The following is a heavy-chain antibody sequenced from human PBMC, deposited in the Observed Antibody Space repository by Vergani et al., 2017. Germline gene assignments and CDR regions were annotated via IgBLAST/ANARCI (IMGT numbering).Heavy chain of an antibody. J-gene: IGHJ4*02. D-gene: IGHD3-22*01. CDR1: GYTFTGYY. V-gene: IGHV1-2*02. Sequence: QVQLVQSGAEVKKPGASVKVSCKASGYTFTGYYMHWVRQAPGQGLEWMGWINPNSGGTNYAQKFQGRVTMTRDTSISTAYMELSRLRSDATAVYYCARGVVDDSTGYYPGYFDYWGQGTLVTVSS. CDR3: ARGVVDDSTGYYPGYFDY. CDR2: INPNSGGT.